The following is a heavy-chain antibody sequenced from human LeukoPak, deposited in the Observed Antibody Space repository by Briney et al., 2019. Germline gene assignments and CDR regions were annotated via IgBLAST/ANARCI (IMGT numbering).Heavy chain of an antibody. CDR1: GFTFSSYS. V-gene: IGHV3-48*01. CDR2: ISIRSTTI. D-gene: IGHD6-13*01. Sequence: GGSLRLSCAASGFTFSSYSMNWVRQAPGKGLEWLSYISIRSTTIYYADSVKGRFTISRDNAKNSLYLEMNSLRAEDTAVYYCARPIAAAGTANYGMDVWGQGTTVTVSS. CDR3: ARPIAAAGTANYGMDV. J-gene: IGHJ6*02.